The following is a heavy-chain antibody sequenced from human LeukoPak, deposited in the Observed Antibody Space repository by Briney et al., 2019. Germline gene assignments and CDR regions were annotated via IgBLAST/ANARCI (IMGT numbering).Heavy chain of an antibody. V-gene: IGHV4-59*01. CDR2: IYYSGRT. CDR1: DVSINSYY. D-gene: IGHD5-18*01. J-gene: IGHJ4*02. CDR3: AREGRFGYGPDY. Sequence: PSETLSLTCTVSDVSINSYYWSWIRQPPGKGLEWVGCIYYSGRTNYNPSLKSRVTISVDTSKNQFSPKLRSVTAAGTAVYYCAREGRFGYGPDYWGQGTLVTVSS.